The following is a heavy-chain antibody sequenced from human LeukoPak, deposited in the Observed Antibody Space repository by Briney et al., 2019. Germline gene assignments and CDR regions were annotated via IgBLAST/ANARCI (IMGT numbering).Heavy chain of an antibody. Sequence: SETLSLTCTVSGGSISSYYWSWIRQPPGKGLEWIGYIYYSGSTNYNPSLKSRVTISVDTSKNQFSLKLSPVTAADTAVYYCARLLTYYYDSSGSPSYYFDYWGQGTLVTVSS. CDR2: IYYSGST. CDR3: ARLLTYYYDSSGSPSYYFDY. D-gene: IGHD3-22*01. CDR1: GGSISSYY. J-gene: IGHJ4*02. V-gene: IGHV4-59*08.